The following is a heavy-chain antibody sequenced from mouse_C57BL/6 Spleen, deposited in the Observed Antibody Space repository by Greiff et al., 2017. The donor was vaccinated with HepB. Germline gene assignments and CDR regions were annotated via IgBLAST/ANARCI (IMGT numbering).Heavy chain of an antibody. Sequence: EVQLQQSGPELVKPGASVKISCKASGYTFTDYYMNWVKQSHGKSLEWIGDINPNNGGTSYNQKFKGKATLTVDKSSSTAYMELRSLTSEDSAVYYCASSNPFAYWGQRTLVTVSA. D-gene: IGHD2-5*01. V-gene: IGHV1-26*01. CDR3: ASSNPFAY. CDR1: GYTFTDYY. J-gene: IGHJ3*01. CDR2: INPNNGGT.